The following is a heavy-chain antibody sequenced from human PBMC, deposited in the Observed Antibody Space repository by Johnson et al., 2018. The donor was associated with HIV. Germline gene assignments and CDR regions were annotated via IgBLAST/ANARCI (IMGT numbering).Heavy chain of an antibody. CDR1: GFRFGDYA. J-gene: IGHJ3*02. V-gene: IGHV3-49*03. CDR3: TRGGIVVVPAAYGADAVDI. CDR2: IRSKAYGGTP. Sequence: VQLVESGGGLVQPGRSLRLSCTASGFRFGDYAMSWFRQAPGKGLEWVGFIRSKAYGGTPEYAASVKGRFTISRDDSTSIAFLQMNSLKTEDTAVYYCTRGGIVVVPAAYGADAVDIWGQGTMVTVSS. D-gene: IGHD2-2*01.